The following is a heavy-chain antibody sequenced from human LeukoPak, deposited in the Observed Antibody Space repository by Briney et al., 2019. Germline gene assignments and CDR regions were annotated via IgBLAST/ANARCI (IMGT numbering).Heavy chain of an antibody. CDR2: ISAYNGNT. V-gene: IGHV1-18*01. D-gene: IGHD2-8*01. Sequence: GASVKVSCKASGCTFTSYGISWVRQAPGQGLEWMGWISAYNGNTNYAQKLQGRVTMTTDTSTSTAYMELRSLRSDDTAVYYCARGVVLMVYALHYFDYWGQGTLVTVSS. J-gene: IGHJ4*02. CDR1: GCTFTSYG. CDR3: ARGVVLMVYALHYFDY.